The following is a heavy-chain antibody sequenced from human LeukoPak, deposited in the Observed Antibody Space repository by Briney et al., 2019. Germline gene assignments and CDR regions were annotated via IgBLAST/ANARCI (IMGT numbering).Heavy chain of an antibody. J-gene: IGHJ5*02. Sequence: SETLSLTCTVSGGSISSYYWSWIRQPPGKGLEWIGYIYYSGSTNYNPSLKSRVTITVDTSKNQFSLKLSSVTAADTAVYYCARDRVAGTGNWFDPWGQGTLVTVSS. V-gene: IGHV4-59*01. D-gene: IGHD6-19*01. CDR3: ARDRVAGTGNWFDP. CDR2: IYYSGST. CDR1: GGSISSYY.